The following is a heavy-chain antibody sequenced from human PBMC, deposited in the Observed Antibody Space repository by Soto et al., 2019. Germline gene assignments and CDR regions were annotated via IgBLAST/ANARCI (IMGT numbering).Heavy chain of an antibody. J-gene: IGHJ4*02. CDR3: ARDLTSVRGS. CDR1: GGTFSRHS. CDR2: IIPIFDAT. Sequence: QVQMVQSGAEVKKPGSSARVSCKVSGGTFSRHSISWVRQAPGQGLEWMGRIIPIFDATQYAQKFQGRFTISADASTTPFHMDLSGGRPEHTAIYCCARDLTSVRGSWGQGTLVTVS. V-gene: IGHV1-69*18. D-gene: IGHD3-10*01.